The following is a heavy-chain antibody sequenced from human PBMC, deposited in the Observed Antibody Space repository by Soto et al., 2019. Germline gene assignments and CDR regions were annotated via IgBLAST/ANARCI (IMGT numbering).Heavy chain of an antibody. CDR1: GFTFSDYY. V-gene: IGHV3-11*06. J-gene: IGHJ6*02. D-gene: IGHD6-13*01. Sequence: GALRLSCVASGFTFSDYYMSWIRQAPGKGLEWVSYISSSSSYTNYADSVKGRFTISRDNAKNSLYLQMNSLRAEDTAVYYCASVRIAAAAYGMDVWGQGTTVTVSS. CDR3: ASVRIAAAAYGMDV. CDR2: ISSSSSYT.